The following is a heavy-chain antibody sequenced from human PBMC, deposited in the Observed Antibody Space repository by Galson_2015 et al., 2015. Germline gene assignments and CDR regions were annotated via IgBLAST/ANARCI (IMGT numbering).Heavy chain of an antibody. CDR1: GFTFSDSD. Sequence: SLRLSCAASGFTFSDSDVHWVRQASGKGLEWVGRIRSGASSYATAYDASVKGRFTISRDDSKNTAYLQMNSLKTEDTAVYYCTGKYSSGVDYFEYWGQGSLVTVSS. CDR3: TGKYSSGVDYFEY. J-gene: IGHJ4*02. D-gene: IGHD6-25*01. V-gene: IGHV3-73*01. CDR2: IRSGASSYAT.